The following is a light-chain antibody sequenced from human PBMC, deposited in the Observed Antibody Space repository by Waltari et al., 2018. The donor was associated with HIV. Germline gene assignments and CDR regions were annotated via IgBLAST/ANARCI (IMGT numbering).Light chain of an antibody. CDR3: QQYNSRPPLT. CDR2: GAS. Sequence: DIVMTQSPATLSVSPGDRATLSCRASQSLTNNLAWYQQKPGQAPRLLIFGASARASGVPARFSASGSGTEFTLTISSLQPEDSAVYYCQQYNSRPPLTFGQGTRVEIK. J-gene: IGKJ5*01. V-gene: IGKV3-15*01. CDR1: QSLTNN.